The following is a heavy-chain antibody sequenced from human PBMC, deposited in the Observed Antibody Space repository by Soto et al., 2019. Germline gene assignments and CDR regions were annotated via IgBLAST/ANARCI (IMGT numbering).Heavy chain of an antibody. CDR1: GFTFSSYS. D-gene: IGHD1-20*01. V-gene: IGHV3-30*18. CDR3: AKDVTGTTPY. J-gene: IGHJ4*02. Sequence: GGSLRLSCAASGFTFSSYSMHWVRQAPGKRLEWVAVISYDGRKKYYAESVKGRFTISRDNSKNTLYVQMNSLRAEDTAVYYCAKDVTGTTPYWGEGTLVTVSS. CDR2: ISYDGRKK.